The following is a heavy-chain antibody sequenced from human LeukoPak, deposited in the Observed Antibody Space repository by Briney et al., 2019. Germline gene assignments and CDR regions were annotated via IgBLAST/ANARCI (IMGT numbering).Heavy chain of an antibody. Sequence: GGSLRLSCAASGFTFSSFEMNWVRQAPGKGLEWVSYIGTRGSTIYYADSVQGRFTISRDNAKNSLYLQMDSLRAEDTAVYYCARVGHSGTYYATWGQGTLVTVSS. CDR1: GFTFSSFE. V-gene: IGHV3-48*03. CDR3: ARVGHSGTYYAT. CDR2: IGTRGSTI. D-gene: IGHD1-26*01. J-gene: IGHJ4*02.